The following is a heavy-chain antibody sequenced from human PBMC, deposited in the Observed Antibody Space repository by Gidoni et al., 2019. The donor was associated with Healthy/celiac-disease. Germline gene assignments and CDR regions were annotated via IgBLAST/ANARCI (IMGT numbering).Heavy chain of an antibody. CDR3: ARNNYYDSSGLDY. V-gene: IGHV4-4*02. CDR1: GGSISSSNW. J-gene: IGHJ4*02. D-gene: IGHD3-22*01. CDR2: NYHSGST. Sequence: QVQLQESGPGLVKPSGTLSLTCAVSGGSISSSNWWSWVRQPPGKGLEWIGENYHSGSTKYNPSLKSRVTISVDKSKNQFFLKLSSVTAADTAVYYCARNNYYDSSGLDYWGQGTLVTVSS.